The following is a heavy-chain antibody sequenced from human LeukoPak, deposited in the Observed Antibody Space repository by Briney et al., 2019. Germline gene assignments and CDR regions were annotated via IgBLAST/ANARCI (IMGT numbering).Heavy chain of an antibody. D-gene: IGHD2-2*01. Sequence: GGSLRLSCAASGFTFSTYAMSWVRQSPGKGLEWVSPISDSGGSTYYADSVKGRFTISRDNSKNTLYLQMNSLRAEDTAVYYCATYCTSTSCYPKDDYWGQGTLVTVSS. CDR1: GFTFSTYA. CDR2: ISDSGGST. V-gene: IGHV3-23*01. J-gene: IGHJ4*02. CDR3: ATYCTSTSCYPKDDY.